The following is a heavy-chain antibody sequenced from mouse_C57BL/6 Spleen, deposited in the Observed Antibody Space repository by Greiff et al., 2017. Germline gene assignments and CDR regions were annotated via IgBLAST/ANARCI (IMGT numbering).Heavy chain of an antibody. J-gene: IGHJ2*01. CDR1: GYTFTSYG. D-gene: IGHD1-1*01. V-gene: IGHV1-81*01. CDR2: IYPRSGNT. Sequence: QVQLQQSGAELARPGASVKLSCKASGYTFTSYGISWVKQRTGQGLEWIGEIYPRSGNTYYNEKFKGKATLTADKSSSTAYMELRSLTSEDSAVYFCAREDYYGSPSNYFDYWGQGTTLTVSS. CDR3: AREDYYGSPSNYFDY.